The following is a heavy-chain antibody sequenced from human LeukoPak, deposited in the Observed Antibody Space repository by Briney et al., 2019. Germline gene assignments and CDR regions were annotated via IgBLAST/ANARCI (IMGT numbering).Heavy chain of an antibody. D-gene: IGHD6-6*01. Sequence: ASVKVSCKASGYTFTGYYMHWVRRAPGQGLEWMGWINPNSGGTNYAQKFQGRVTMTRDTSISTAYMELSRLRSDDTAVYYCARGGGASIAARPNYWGQGTLVTVSS. CDR2: INPNSGGT. J-gene: IGHJ4*02. CDR1: GYTFTGYY. CDR3: ARGGGASIAARPNY. V-gene: IGHV1-2*02.